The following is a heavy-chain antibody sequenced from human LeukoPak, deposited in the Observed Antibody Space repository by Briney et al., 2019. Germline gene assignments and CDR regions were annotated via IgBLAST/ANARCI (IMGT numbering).Heavy chain of an antibody. Sequence: PGWSLRLSCAASGFTVSNYAMSWVRQAPGKGLEWVSTISATGGSIYYADSVRGRLTISRDNSKNTVYLQMNSLRAEDTAQYYCVKGSNTYSSTSYWHFDLWGRGTLVTVSS. CDR1: GFTVSNYA. CDR3: VKGSNTYSSTSYWHFDL. CDR2: ISATGGSI. J-gene: IGHJ2*01. D-gene: IGHD6-13*01. V-gene: IGHV3-23*01.